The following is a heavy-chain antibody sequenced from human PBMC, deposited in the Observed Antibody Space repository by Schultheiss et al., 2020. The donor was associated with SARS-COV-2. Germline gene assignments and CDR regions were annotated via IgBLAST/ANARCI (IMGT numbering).Heavy chain of an antibody. CDR3: ARDRAHNSCYDSYIDY. J-gene: IGHJ4*02. CDR1: GFTFSSYA. D-gene: IGHD5-12*01. CDR2: ISYDGSNK. Sequence: VGSLRLSCAASGFTFSSYAMHWVRQAPGKGLEWVAVISYDGSNKYYADSVKGRFTISRDNSKNTLYLQMNSLRAEDTAVYYCARDRAHNSCYDSYIDYWGQGTLVTVSS. V-gene: IGHV3-30*04.